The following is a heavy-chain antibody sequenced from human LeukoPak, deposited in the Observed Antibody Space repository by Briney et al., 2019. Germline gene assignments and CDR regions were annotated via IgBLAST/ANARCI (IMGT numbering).Heavy chain of an antibody. V-gene: IGHV4-61*01. CDR3: ARGRSPLWFGELLNYYFDY. D-gene: IGHD3-10*01. CDR1: GGSVSSGSYY. CDR2: IYYSGRI. Sequence: SETLSLTCTVSGGSVSSGSYYWSWIRQPPGKGLEWIGYIYYSGRINYNPSLKSRVTISVDTSKNQFSLKLSSVTAVDTAVYYCARGRSPLWFGELLNYYFDYWGQGTLVTVSS. J-gene: IGHJ4*02.